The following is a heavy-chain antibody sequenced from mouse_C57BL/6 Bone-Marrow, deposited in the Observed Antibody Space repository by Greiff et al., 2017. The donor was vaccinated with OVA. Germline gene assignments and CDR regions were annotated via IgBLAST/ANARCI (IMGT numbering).Heavy chain of an antibody. CDR2: IWWDDDK. V-gene: IGHV8-8*01. CDR3: ARFGNYVGYFDY. D-gene: IGHD2-1*01. CDR1: GFSLSTFGMG. J-gene: IGHJ2*01. Sequence: QVTLKVCGPGILQPSQTLSLTCSFSGFSLSTFGMGVGWLRQPSGKGLEWLAHIWWDDDKYYNPALKSRLTISKDTSKTQVFLKIANVDTADTSTYYCARFGNYVGYFDYWGQGTTLTVSS.